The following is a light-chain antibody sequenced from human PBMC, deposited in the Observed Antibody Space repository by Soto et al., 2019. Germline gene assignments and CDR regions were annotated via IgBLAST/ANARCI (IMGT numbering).Light chain of an antibody. CDR1: SSDVGSYNR. V-gene: IGLV2-18*02. CDR2: EVS. CDR3: SSYTSSSTWV. Sequence: QSALTQPPSVSGSPGQSVTISCTGTSSDVGSYNRVSWYQQPPGTAPKLMIYEVSNRPSGVPDRFSGSKSGTTASLTISGLHAEDEADYYCSSYTSSSTWVFGGGTKLTVL. J-gene: IGLJ3*02.